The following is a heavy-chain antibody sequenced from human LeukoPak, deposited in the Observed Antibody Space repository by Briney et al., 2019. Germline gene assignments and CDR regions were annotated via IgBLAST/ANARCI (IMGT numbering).Heavy chain of an antibody. CDR1: GFTFSSYS. D-gene: IGHD3-22*01. J-gene: IGHJ5*02. V-gene: IGHV3-48*01. Sequence: PGGSLRLSCAASGFTFSSYSMNWVRQAPGKGLEWVSCISSSSSTIYYADSVKGRFTISRDNAKNSLYLQMNSLRAEDTAVYYCARDQRMVVISFLYNWFDPWGQGTLVTVSS. CDR3: ARDQRMVVISFLYNWFDP. CDR2: ISSSSSTI.